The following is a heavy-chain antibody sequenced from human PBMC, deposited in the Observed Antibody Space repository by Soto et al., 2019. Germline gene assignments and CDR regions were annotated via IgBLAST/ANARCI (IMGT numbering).Heavy chain of an antibody. CDR3: AREPRGYYFDY. J-gene: IGHJ4*02. D-gene: IGHD3-10*01. CDR1: GFTFSSYA. V-gene: IGHV3-30-3*01. Sequence: QVQLVESGGGVVQPGRSLRLSCAASGFTFSSYAMHWVRQAPGKGLEWVAVISYDGSNKYYADSVKGRFTISRDNSKNPLYLKMNGLRAEDRAVYYCAREPRGYYFDYWGQGTLVTVSS. CDR2: ISYDGSNK.